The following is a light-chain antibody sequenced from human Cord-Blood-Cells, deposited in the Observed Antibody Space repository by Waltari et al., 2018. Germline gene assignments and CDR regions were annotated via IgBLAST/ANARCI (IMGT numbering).Light chain of an antibody. V-gene: IGLV1-40*01. CDR3: QSYDSSLSGSYV. Sequence: QSVLTQPPSVSGAPGQRVTISCTGSSSNIGAGYDVHWYQQLPGTAPKLLIYGNSIRPSGVPDRFSGSKSGTSASLAITGRQAEDEADYYCQSYDSSLSGSYVFGTGTKVTVL. CDR2: GNS. J-gene: IGLJ1*01. CDR1: SSNIGAGYD.